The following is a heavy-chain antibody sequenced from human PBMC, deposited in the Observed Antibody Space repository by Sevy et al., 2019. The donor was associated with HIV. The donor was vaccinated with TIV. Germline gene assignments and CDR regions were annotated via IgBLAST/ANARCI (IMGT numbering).Heavy chain of an antibody. J-gene: IGHJ4*02. CDR2: ISGSGGST. V-gene: IGHV3-23*01. D-gene: IGHD3-16*01. CDR3: AKDPLGNPIEGYFDY. Sequence: GGSLRLSCAASGFTFSSYAMSWVRQAPGKGLEWVSAISGSGGSTYYADSVKGRFTISRDNSKNTLYLQMNSLRAEDTAVYYCAKDPLGNPIEGYFDYWGQGTLVTVSS. CDR1: GFTFSSYA.